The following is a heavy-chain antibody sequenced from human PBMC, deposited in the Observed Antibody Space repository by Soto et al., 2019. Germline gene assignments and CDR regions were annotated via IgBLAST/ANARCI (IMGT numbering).Heavy chain of an antibody. V-gene: IGHV4-38-2*01. J-gene: IGHJ4*02. CDR1: GYSITNGYY. CDR3: ARVKSAGRGSFHD. Sequence: TLSLTCAVSGYSITNGYYWGWIRQPPGKGLEWIGSIYHSGNTYYNPSLKSRVTLSIDTSKNQFSLKLRSVTTADTAMYYCARVKSAGRGSFHDWGQGTLVTVSS. CDR2: IYHSGNT.